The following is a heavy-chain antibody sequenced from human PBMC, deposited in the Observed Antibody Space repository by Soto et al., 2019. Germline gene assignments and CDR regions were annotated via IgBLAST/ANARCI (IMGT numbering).Heavy chain of an antibody. CDR3: ARGNYDILTGYYRGDFDY. CDR1: GGSISSSS. J-gene: IGHJ4*02. CDR2: IYHSGST. D-gene: IGHD3-9*01. Sequence: SETLSLTCTVSGGSISSSSWSWVRQPPGKGLEWIGEIYHSGSTNYNPSLKSRVTISVDKSKNQFSLKLSSVTAADTAVYYCARGNYDILTGYYRGDFDYWGQGTLVTVSS. V-gene: IGHV4-4*02.